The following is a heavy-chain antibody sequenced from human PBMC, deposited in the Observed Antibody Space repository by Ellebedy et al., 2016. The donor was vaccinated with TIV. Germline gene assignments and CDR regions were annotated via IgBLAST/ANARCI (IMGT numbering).Heavy chain of an antibody. CDR3: ARVLTSETLLWFGELYGMDV. CDR1: GYTFTGYY. V-gene: IGHV1-2*02. D-gene: IGHD3-10*01. CDR2: INPNSGGT. J-gene: IGHJ6*02. Sequence: ASVKVSCXASGYTFTGYYMHWVRQAPGQGLEWMGWINPNSGGTNYAQKFQGRVTMTRDTSISTAYMELSRLRSDDTAVYYCARVLTSETLLWFGELYGMDVWGQGTTVTVSS.